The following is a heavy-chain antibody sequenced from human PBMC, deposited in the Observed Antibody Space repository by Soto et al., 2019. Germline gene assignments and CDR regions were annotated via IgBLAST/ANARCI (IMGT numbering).Heavy chain of an antibody. CDR2: INPNSGGT. Sequence: ASVKVSCKASGYTFTGYYMHWVRQAPGQGLEWMGWINPNSGGTNYAQKFQGWVTMTRGTSISTAYMELSRLRSDDTAVYYCARGHSITIFGIDFDYWGQGTLVTVSS. CDR1: GYTFTGYY. CDR3: ARGHSITIFGIDFDY. J-gene: IGHJ4*02. D-gene: IGHD3-3*01. V-gene: IGHV1-2*04.